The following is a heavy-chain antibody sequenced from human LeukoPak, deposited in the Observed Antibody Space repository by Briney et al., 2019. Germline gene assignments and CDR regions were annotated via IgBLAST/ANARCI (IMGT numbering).Heavy chain of an antibody. V-gene: IGHV3-7*03. CDR1: GFTFSSYW. J-gene: IGHJ4*02. D-gene: IGHD5-12*01. CDR3: ARTRGYSGYDQYFDY. CDR2: IKQDGSAK. Sequence: PGGSLRLSCAASGFTFSSYWMSWVRQAPGKGLEWVANIKQDGSAKYYVDSVKGRFTISRDNAKNSLYLQMNSLRAEDTAVYYCARTRGYSGYDQYFDYWGQGTLVTVSS.